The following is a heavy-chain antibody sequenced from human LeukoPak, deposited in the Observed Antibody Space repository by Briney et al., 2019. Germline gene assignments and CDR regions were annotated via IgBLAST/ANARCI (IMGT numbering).Heavy chain of an antibody. J-gene: IGHJ4*02. V-gene: IGHV4-59*01. CDR3: ARAYYGSGNTYYFDY. D-gene: IGHD3-10*01. Sequence: SETLSLTCTVSGVSISSYYWSWLRQPPGKGLEWIGYIYYSGSTNYNPSLKSRVTISVDTSKHQFSLKLSAVTAADTAVYYCARAYYGSGNTYYFDYWGQGTLVTVSS. CDR1: GVSISSYY. CDR2: IYYSGST.